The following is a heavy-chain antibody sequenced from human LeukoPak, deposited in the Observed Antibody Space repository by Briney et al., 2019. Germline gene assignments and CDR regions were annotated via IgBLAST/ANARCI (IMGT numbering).Heavy chain of an antibody. V-gene: IGHV3-7*03. CDR3: ARASAVVAASFSGYYYYMDV. Sequence: PGGSLRLSCAASGFTFSSYWMSWVRQAPGKGLEWVANIKQDGSEKYYVDSVKGRFTISRDNAKNSLYLQMNSLRAADTAVYYCARASAVVAASFSGYYYYMDVWGKGTTVTVSS. CDR2: IKQDGSEK. D-gene: IGHD2-15*01. CDR1: GFTFSSYW. J-gene: IGHJ6*03.